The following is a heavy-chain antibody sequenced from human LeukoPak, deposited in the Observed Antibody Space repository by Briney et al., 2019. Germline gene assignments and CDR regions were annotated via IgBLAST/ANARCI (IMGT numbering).Heavy chain of an antibody. Sequence: PGGSLRLSCAASGFTFSSYSMNWVRQAPGKGLEWVSYISSSGSYKYYADSVKGRFTISRDNAKNSLYLQMNSLRAEDTAVYYCAREGSSWYEVDYWGQGTLVTVSS. D-gene: IGHD6-13*01. CDR3: AREGSSWYEVDY. J-gene: IGHJ4*02. V-gene: IGHV3-21*01. CDR1: GFTFSSYS. CDR2: ISSSGSYK.